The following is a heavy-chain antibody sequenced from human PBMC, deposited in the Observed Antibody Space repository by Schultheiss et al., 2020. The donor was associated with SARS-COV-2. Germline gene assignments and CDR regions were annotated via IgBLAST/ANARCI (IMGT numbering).Heavy chain of an antibody. CDR2: ISSSGSTI. V-gene: IGHV3-48*04. D-gene: IGHD6-13*01. CDR1: GFTFSSYA. Sequence: GGSLRLSCAASGFTFSSYAMSWVRQAPGKGLEWVSYISSSGSTIYYADSVKGRFTISRDNAKNSLYLQMNSLRAEDTAVYYCARAIAAAGSGFDYWGQGTLVTVSS. J-gene: IGHJ4*02. CDR3: ARAIAAAGSGFDY.